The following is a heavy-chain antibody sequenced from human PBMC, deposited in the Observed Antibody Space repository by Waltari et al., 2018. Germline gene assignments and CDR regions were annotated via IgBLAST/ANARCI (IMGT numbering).Heavy chain of an antibody. D-gene: IGHD3-16*01. CDR2: IRGSGGNT. CDR3: AKWGLNYYYGLDV. V-gene: IGHV3-23*01. Sequence: EVQLLESGGGLVQPGGSLRLSCAASGFTFSSYAMSWVRQAPGKGLEWVSSIRGSGGNTYYADSVKGRFTIYRDNSKNTLYLQMNSLRAEDTALYYCAKWGLNYYYGLDVWGQWTTVTVSS. CDR1: GFTFSSYA. J-gene: IGHJ6*02.